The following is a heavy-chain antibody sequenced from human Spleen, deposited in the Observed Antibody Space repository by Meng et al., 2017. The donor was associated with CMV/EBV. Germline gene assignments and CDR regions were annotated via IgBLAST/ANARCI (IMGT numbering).Heavy chain of an antibody. D-gene: IGHD3-22*01. Sequence: QVQLQQWGAGLLNPSETLSLTCAVYSGSFSGYYWSWIRQPPGKGLEWIGEINHSGSTNYNPSLKSRVTISVDTSKNQFSLKLSSVTAADTAVYYCARGPNSFGYDSSGYYDYWGQGTLVTVSS. J-gene: IGHJ4*02. CDR1: SGSFSGYY. CDR3: ARGPNSFGYDSSGYYDY. CDR2: INHSGST. V-gene: IGHV4-34*01.